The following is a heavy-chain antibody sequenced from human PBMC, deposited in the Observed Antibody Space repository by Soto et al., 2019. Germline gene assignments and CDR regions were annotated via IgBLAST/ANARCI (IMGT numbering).Heavy chain of an antibody. V-gene: IGHV3-23*01. CDR3: AKDFLWGSYRSNAFDI. J-gene: IGHJ3*02. Sequence: PGGSLRLSCAASGFTFSSYAMSWVRQAPGKGLEWVSAISGSGGSTYYADSVKGRFTISRDNSKNTLYLQMNSLRAEDTAVYYCAKDFLWGSYRSNAFDIWGQGTMVTVSS. CDR2: ISGSGGST. D-gene: IGHD3-16*02. CDR1: GFTFSSYA.